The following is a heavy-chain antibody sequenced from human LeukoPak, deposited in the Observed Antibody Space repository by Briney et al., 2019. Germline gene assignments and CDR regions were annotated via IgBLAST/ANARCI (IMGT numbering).Heavy chain of an antibody. J-gene: IGHJ4*02. D-gene: IGHD5-24*01. CDR3: ARQVIGDGYVFGD. Sequence: SETLSLTCTVSGGSISSYYWSWIRQPPGKGLEWIGFIYYTGSTKYNHSLKSRVTISVDTSKNQFSLNLRSVTAADTAVYYCARQVIGDGYVFGDWGQGTLVTVSS. CDR2: IYYTGST. CDR1: GGSISSYY. V-gene: IGHV4-59*08.